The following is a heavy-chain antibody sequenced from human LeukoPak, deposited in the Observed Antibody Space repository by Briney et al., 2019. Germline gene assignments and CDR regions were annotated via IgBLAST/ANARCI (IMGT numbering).Heavy chain of an antibody. Sequence: GRSLRLSCAASGFTFSSYGMHWVRQAPGKGLEWLAVISYDGSERNYADSVKGRFFISRDNSKNTLDLQMNSLRAEDTAVYYCAKAGYSSSWYLVNSLDIWGQGTMATVS. D-gene: IGHD6-13*01. CDR3: AKAGYSSSWYLVNSLDI. V-gene: IGHV3-30*18. CDR1: GFTFSSYG. J-gene: IGHJ3*02. CDR2: ISYDGSER.